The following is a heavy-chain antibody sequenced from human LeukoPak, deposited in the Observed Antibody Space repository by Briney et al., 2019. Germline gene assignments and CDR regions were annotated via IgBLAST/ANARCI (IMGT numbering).Heavy chain of an antibody. J-gene: IGHJ4*02. CDR3: AKDRALLWFGELFNGYFDY. Sequence: PGGSLRLSCAASGFTFSSYGMSWVRQAPGKGLEWVSAISGSGGSTYYADSVKGRFTISRDNSKNTLYLQMNSLRAEDTAVYYCAKDRALLWFGELFNGYFDYWGQGTLVTVSS. V-gene: IGHV3-23*01. CDR2: ISGSGGST. D-gene: IGHD3-10*01. CDR1: GFTFSSYG.